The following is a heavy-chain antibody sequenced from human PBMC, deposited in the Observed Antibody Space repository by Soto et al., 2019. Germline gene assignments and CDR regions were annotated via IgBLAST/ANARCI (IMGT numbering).Heavy chain of an antibody. CDR1: GFTVSGKKY. CDR2: LYDLDGT. V-gene: IGHV3-53*01. D-gene: IGHD1-1*01. CDR3: ATWHLQEHAYDI. J-gene: IGHJ3*02. Sequence: WSLRLSCAAFGFTVSGKKYVAWVRQAPGKGLEWVSALYDLDGTYYADSVKGRFTTSSDSSRTTVYLQMNSLRPDDTAVYSCATWHLQEHAYDIWGQGTMVTVSS.